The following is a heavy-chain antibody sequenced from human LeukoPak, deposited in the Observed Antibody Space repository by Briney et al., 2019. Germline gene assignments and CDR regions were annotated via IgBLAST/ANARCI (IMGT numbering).Heavy chain of an antibody. CDR3: AKDRDDYVWGSYLGAFDI. D-gene: IGHD3-16*01. Sequence: PGGSLRLSCAASGFTFSSYEMNWVRQAPGKGREWVSYISSSGSNIYYADSVKGRFTISGDNSKNTLYLQMNSLRAEDTAVFYCAKDRDDYVWGSYLGAFDIWGQGTMVTVSS. V-gene: IGHV3-48*03. CDR2: ISSSGSNI. CDR1: GFTFSSYE. J-gene: IGHJ3*02.